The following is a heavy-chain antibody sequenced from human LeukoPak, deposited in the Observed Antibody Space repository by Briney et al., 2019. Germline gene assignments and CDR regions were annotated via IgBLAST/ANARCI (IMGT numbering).Heavy chain of an antibody. D-gene: IGHD4-11*01. CDR1: GFTFSRSA. CDR2: MVVGSGNT. V-gene: IGHV1-58*01. J-gene: IGHJ6*04. CDR3: AAGGPADYRSINDYGMDF. Sequence: ASVTVSCKASGFTFSRSAVQWVWHARGQRLGSRGWMVVGSGNTNYAQRFQERVSITRDMYSSTAYMELSSLRSEDTAVYYCAAGGPADYRSINDYGMDFWGKGTTVTVSS.